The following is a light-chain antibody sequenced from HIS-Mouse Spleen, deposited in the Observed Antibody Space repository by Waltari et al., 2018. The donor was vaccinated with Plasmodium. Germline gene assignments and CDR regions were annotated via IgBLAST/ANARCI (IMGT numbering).Light chain of an antibody. CDR1: SSDVGGYNY. CDR3: SSYTSSSTYV. J-gene: IGLJ1*01. V-gene: IGLV2-14*01. Sequence: QSALTQPASVSGSPGQSITISCTGTSSDVGGYNYVSWYQQHPGKAPKLMIYEVSKRPPGVSKRFSGSKSGNTASLTISGLQAEDEADYYCSSYTSSSTYVFGTGTKVTVL. CDR2: EVS.